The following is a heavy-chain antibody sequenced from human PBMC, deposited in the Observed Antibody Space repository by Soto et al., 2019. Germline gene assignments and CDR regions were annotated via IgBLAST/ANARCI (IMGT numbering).Heavy chain of an antibody. Sequence: PGESLKISCKGSGYSFTSYWIGWVRQMPGKGLEWMGFIYPGDSDTRYSPSFQGQATISADKSISTAYLQWSSLKASDTAMYYCARRLFGSGPSFPTLADPNWFDPWGQGTLVTVSS. D-gene: IGHD3-10*01. CDR3: ARRLFGSGPSFPTLADPNWFDP. V-gene: IGHV5-51*01. J-gene: IGHJ5*02. CDR2: IYPGDSDT. CDR1: GYSFTSYW.